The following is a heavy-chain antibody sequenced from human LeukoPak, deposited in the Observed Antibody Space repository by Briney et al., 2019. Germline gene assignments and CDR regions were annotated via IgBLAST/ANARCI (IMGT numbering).Heavy chain of an antibody. CDR1: GFSFSDYA. D-gene: IGHD6-19*01. CDR2: ISNRGDRT. CDR3: ARDPYSSGWWDN. V-gene: IGHV3-64*01. Sequence: GGSLTLSCARSGFSFSDYAMHWVRHAPGEGVEYVSGISNRGDRTYYAISVKGRFTISRDNSKSTLYLQMGSLGDEDMAVYYCARDPYSSGWWDNWGQGTMVTVSS. J-gene: IGHJ4*02.